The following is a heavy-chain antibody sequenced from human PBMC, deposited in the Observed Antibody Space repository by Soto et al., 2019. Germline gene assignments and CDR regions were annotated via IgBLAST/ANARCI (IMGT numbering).Heavy chain of an antibody. V-gene: IGHV1-8*01. CDR3: ARRAETNGWNGFGADKYYFDF. CDR1: GYTFTSYD. D-gene: IGHD1-1*01. Sequence: VKVSCKASGYTFTSYDIYWVRQATGQGLEWMGWMNPNTGNSGYAQKFQGRVTMTSDTSISTAHMELSSLRSEDTAVYYCARRAETNGWNGFGADKYYFDFWGQGTLVTASS. CDR2: MNPNTGNS. J-gene: IGHJ4*02.